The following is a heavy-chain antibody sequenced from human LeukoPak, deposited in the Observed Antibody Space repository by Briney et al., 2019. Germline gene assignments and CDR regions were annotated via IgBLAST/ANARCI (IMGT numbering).Heavy chain of an antibody. CDR3: ARGATYYDFWSGLKISDY. D-gene: IGHD3-3*01. Sequence: GGSLRLSCAASGFSFSDYHMSWIRQASGKGLEWVSYISSSGGTISYADSVKGRFTISRDNAKKSMYLQMNSLRAEDTAVYYCARGATYYDFWSGLKISDYWGQGTLVTVSS. CDR1: GFSFSDYH. J-gene: IGHJ4*02. V-gene: IGHV3-11*01. CDR2: ISSSGGTI.